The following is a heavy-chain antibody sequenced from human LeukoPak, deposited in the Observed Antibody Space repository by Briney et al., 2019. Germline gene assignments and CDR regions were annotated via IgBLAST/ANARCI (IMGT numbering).Heavy chain of an antibody. CDR2: IYYSGST. CDR1: GGSISSYY. D-gene: IGHD5-18*01. CDR3: ARGYGYFDY. Sequence: SETLSLTCTVSGGSISSYYCDWVRQPPGKGVEWIGYIYYSGSTNYKPSLTSRVSISVDKSKNQFSLKLNSVTAADTAIYYCARGYGYFDYWGQGTLVTVSS. J-gene: IGHJ4*02. V-gene: IGHV4-59*08.